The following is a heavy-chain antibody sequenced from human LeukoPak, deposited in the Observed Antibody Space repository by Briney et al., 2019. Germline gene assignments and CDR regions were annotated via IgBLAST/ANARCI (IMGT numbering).Heavy chain of an antibody. V-gene: IGHV4-59*08. CDR1: GGSISSYY. CDR3: ARQGGSYFNFDY. D-gene: IGHD1-26*01. Sequence: PSETLSLTCTVSGGSISSYYWSWIRQPPGKGLEWIGYIYYSGSTNYNPSLKSRVTISVDTSKNQFSLKLSSVTAADTAVYYCARQGGSYFNFDYWGQGTLVTVSS. J-gene: IGHJ4*02. CDR2: IYYSGST.